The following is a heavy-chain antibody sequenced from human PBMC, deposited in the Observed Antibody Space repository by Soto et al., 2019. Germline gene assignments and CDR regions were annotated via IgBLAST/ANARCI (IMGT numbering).Heavy chain of an antibody. CDR1: GGSISSGGYY. Sequence: SETLSLTCTVSGGSISSGGYYWSWIRQHPGKGLEWIGYIYYSGSTNYNPSLKSRVTISVDTSKNQFSLKLSSVTAADTAVYYCARDTYGDYYFDYWGQGTLVTVSS. J-gene: IGHJ4*02. D-gene: IGHD4-17*01. CDR3: ARDTYGDYYFDY. CDR2: IYYSGST. V-gene: IGHV4-61*08.